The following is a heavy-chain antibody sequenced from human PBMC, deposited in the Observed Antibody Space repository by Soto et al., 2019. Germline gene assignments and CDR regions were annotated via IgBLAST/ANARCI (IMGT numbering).Heavy chain of an antibody. J-gene: IGHJ3*02. CDR2: INAGNGNT. CDR3: ARVRATVLRYFDWPGFGAFDI. Sequence: ASVKVSCKASGYTFTSYAMHWVRQAPGQRLEWTGWINAGNGNTKYSQKFQGRVTITRDTSANTAYMELSSLRSEDTAVYYCARVRATVLRYFDWPGFGAFDIWGQGTMVTVSS. D-gene: IGHD3-9*01. CDR1: GYTFTSYA. V-gene: IGHV1-3*01.